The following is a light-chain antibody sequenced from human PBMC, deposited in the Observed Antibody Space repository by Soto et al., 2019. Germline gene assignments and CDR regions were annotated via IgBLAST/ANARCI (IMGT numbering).Light chain of an antibody. V-gene: IGLV2-14*03. CDR2: DVS. Sequence: CVLAQPASLSGSAGQSITISCPGTSSDVGSYNYVSWYQQHPGKAPKLMIYDVSNRPSGVSNRFSGSKSGNTASLTISGLQAEDEAEYYCNSYTSSSTLVFGTGTKVTVL. CDR1: SSDVGSYNY. J-gene: IGLJ1*01. CDR3: NSYTSSSTLV.